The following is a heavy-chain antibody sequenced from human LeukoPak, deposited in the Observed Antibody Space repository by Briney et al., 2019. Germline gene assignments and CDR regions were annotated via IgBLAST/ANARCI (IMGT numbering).Heavy chain of an antibody. CDR1: GFTFSSYA. V-gene: IGHV3-23*01. Sequence: GGSLRLTCAASGFTFSSYAMSWVRQAPGKGLEWVSLISGSGGSTYYADSVKGRFTISRDNSKNTLYLQMNSLRVEDTAVYYCAKGNIAARQDIMDVWGQGTTVTVSS. CDR2: ISGSGGST. D-gene: IGHD6-6*01. CDR3: AKGNIAARQDIMDV. J-gene: IGHJ6*02.